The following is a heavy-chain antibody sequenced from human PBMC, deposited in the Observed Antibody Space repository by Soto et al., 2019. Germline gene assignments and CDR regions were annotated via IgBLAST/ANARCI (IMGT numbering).Heavy chain of an antibody. CDR3: ARWGRSVGHDY. Sequence: EVPLVESGGGLVQPGGSLRLSCAASGFTFSSYSMNWVRQAPGKGLEWVSYISSSSSTIYYADSVKGRFTISRDNAKNSLDLQMNSLRDEDTAVYYCARWGRSVGHDYWGQGTLVTVSS. J-gene: IGHJ4*02. V-gene: IGHV3-48*02. CDR1: GFTFSSYS. CDR2: ISSSSSTI. D-gene: IGHD3-16*01.